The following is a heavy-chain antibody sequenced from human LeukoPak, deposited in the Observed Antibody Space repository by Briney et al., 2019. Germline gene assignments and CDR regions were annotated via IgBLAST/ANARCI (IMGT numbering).Heavy chain of an antibody. D-gene: IGHD6-13*01. Sequence: SETLSLTCTVSGGSISSSSYYWGWIRQPPGKGLEWIGSIYYSGSTNYNPSLKSRVTISVDTSKNQFSLKLSSVTAADTAVYYCASSGYSSSWSLFDYWGQGTLVTVSS. CDR2: IYYSGST. J-gene: IGHJ4*02. CDR1: GGSISSSSYY. CDR3: ASSGYSSSWSLFDY. V-gene: IGHV4-39*07.